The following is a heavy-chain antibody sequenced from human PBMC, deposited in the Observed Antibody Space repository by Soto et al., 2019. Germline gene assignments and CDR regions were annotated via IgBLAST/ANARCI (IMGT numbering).Heavy chain of an antibody. CDR1: GFIFISYC. Sequence: XGPLSLTCVAFGFIFISYCLHWVRPAQGTGLGRVAVISYDGSHEYYADSVKGRFTISRDNSKTILYLQMNSLRLEDKAVYYCAKGSVLRVVEEPLAILGGVDVWGQGAMVTVSS. J-gene: IGHJ6*02. CDR2: ISYDGSHE. D-gene: IGHD2-8*01. V-gene: IGHV3-33*06. CDR3: AKGSVLRVVEEPLAILGGVDV.